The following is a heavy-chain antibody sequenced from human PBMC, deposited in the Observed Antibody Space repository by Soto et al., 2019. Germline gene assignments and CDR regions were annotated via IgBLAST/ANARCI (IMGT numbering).Heavy chain of an antibody. V-gene: IGHV4-59*08. Sequence: SETLSLTCTVSGGSISSYYWSWIRQPPGKGLEWIGYIYYSGSTNYNPSLKSRVTISVDTSKNQFSLKLSSVTAADTAVYYCARHGVVVVPAAMSLFDPWGQGSLVTVSS. CDR2: IYYSGST. J-gene: IGHJ5*02. CDR3: ARHGVVVVPAAMSLFDP. D-gene: IGHD2-2*01. CDR1: GGSISSYY.